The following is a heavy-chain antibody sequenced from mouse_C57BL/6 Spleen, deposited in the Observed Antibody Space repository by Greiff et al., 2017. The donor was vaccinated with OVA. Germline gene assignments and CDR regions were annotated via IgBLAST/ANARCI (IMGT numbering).Heavy chain of an antibody. CDR2: IDPSDSYT. D-gene: IGHD1-1*01. Sequence: VQLQQPGAELVMPGASVKLSCKASGYTFTSYWMHWVKQRPGQGLEWIGEIDPSDSYTNYNQKFKGKSTLTVDKSSSTAYMQLSSLTSEDSAVYYCARGDITTVVAHFDYWGQGTTLTVSS. CDR3: ARGDITTVVAHFDY. V-gene: IGHV1-69*01. CDR1: GYTFTSYW. J-gene: IGHJ2*01.